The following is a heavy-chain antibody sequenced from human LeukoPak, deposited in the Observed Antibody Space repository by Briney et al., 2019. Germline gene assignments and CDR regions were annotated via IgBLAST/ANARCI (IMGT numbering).Heavy chain of an antibody. CDR1: GFTFSSYV. V-gene: IGHV3-23*01. CDR3: AKDSYDSSGYYYPDY. J-gene: IGHJ4*02. D-gene: IGHD3-22*01. Sequence: PGGSLRLSCAASGFTFSSYVMSWVRQAPGEGLEWVSAIGGSGGSTYYADSVKGRFTISRDNSRNTLYLQMNSLRAEDTAVYYCAKDSYDSSGYYYPDYWGQGTLVTVSS. CDR2: IGGSGGST.